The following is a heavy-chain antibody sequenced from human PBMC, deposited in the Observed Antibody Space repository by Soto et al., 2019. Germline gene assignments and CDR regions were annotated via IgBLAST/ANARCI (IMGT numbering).Heavy chain of an antibody. CDR2: ISSSSSYI. D-gene: IGHD5-18*01. Sequence: EVQLVESVGGLVKPGGSLRLSCAASGFTFSSYSMNWISQAPGKGLEWVSSISSSSSYIYYADSVKGRFTISRDNAKNSLYLQMNSLRAEDTAVYYCARDLGTAYYYYGMDVWGQGTTVTVSS. V-gene: IGHV3-21*01. CDR3: ARDLGTAYYYYGMDV. CDR1: GFTFSSYS. J-gene: IGHJ6*02.